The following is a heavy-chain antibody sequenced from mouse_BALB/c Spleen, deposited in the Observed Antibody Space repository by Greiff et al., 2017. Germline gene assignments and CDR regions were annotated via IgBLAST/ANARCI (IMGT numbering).Heavy chain of an antibody. Sequence: VQLQQSGAELARPGASVKLSCKASGYTFTSYWMQWVKQRPGQGLEWIGAIYPGDGDTRYTQKFKGKATLTADKSSSTAYMQLSSLASEDSAVYYCAREPYYGYWFAYWGQGTLVTVSA. D-gene: IGHD1-2*01. CDR3: AREPYYGYWFAY. J-gene: IGHJ3*01. CDR2: IYPGDGDT. CDR1: GYTFTSYW. V-gene: IGHV1-87*01.